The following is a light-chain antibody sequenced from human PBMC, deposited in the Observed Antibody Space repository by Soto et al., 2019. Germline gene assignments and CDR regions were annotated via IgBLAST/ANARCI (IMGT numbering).Light chain of an antibody. CDR3: CSYAGRSTFV. CDR2: ETS. V-gene: IGLV2-23*01. Sequence: QSALTQPASVSGSPGQSITISCTGSSRDVGTYNLVSWYQQYPGKPPKLMIYETSHRPSGVSSRFSGSKSGNTASLTISGLQADDEADYYCCSYAGRSTFVFGGGTKLTVL. J-gene: IGLJ2*01. CDR1: SRDVGTYNL.